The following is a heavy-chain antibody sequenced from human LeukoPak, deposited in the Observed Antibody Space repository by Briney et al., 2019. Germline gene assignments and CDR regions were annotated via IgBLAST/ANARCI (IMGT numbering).Heavy chain of an antibody. CDR3: ARDATRGGDNDY. D-gene: IGHD2-21*02. J-gene: IGHJ4*02. V-gene: IGHV3-21*01. CDR2: ISSSSDYI. Sequence: GGSLRLSCAASGFAFSSYSINWVRQAPGEGLEWVSSISSSSDYIYYADSVKGRFTISRDNAKNSLYLQMNSLRADDTAMYFCARDATRGGDNDYWGQGTRVIVSS. CDR1: GFAFSSYS.